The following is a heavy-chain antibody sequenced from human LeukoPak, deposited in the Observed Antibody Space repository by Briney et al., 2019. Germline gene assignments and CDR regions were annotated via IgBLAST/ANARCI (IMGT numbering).Heavy chain of an antibody. J-gene: IGHJ4*02. V-gene: IGHV3-53*01. CDR2: LYSDGNT. CDR3: ARGVEPLAATALAY. Sequence: SGGSLRLSCAASGFTVITNDMTWVRQAPGKGLEWVSVLYSDGNTKYADSVQGRFTISRDNSKKTLYLERISLSPDDTAVYYCARGVEPLAATALAYWGQGTLVTVSS. D-gene: IGHD2-15*01. CDR1: GFTVITND.